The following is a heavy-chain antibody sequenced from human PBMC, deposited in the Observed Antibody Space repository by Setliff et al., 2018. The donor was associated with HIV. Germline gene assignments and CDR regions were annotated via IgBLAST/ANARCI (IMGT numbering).Heavy chain of an antibody. D-gene: IGHD3-10*01. V-gene: IGHV4-30-4*08. CDR1: GGSISSGDYS. J-gene: IGHJ4*02. CDR2: IYYSGDT. Sequence: SETLSLTCTVSGGSISSGDYSWNWIRQTPGKGLEWIGYIYYSGDTYYNATLQSRATILLDTSKNQFFLTLTSVTAADTGVYFCARVPFGSGSYYFDFWGQGTLVTVSS. CDR3: ARVPFGSGSYYFDF.